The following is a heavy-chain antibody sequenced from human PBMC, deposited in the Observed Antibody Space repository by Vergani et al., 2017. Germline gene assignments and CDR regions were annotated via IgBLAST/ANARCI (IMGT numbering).Heavy chain of an antibody. V-gene: IGHV3-48*01. CDR2: ISSSSSTI. Sequence: EVQLVESGGGLVQPGGSLRLSCAASGFTFSSYSMNWVRQAPGKGLEWVSYISSSSSTIYYADSVKGRFTISRDNAKNSLYLQMNSLRAEDTAVYYCAXDWSTYYDSGWFDPWGQGTLVTVSS. CDR1: GFTFSSYS. D-gene: IGHD3-22*01. J-gene: IGHJ5*02. CDR3: AXDWSTYYDSGWFDP.